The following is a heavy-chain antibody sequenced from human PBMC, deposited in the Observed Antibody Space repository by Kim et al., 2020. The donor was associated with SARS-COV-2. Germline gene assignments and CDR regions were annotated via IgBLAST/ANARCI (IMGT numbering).Heavy chain of an antibody. CDR3: ARYCSGGNCYPDYNYGIDV. D-gene: IGHD2-15*01. V-gene: IGHV3-23*01. CDR1: GFTSATYA. Sequence: GGSLRLSCAASGFTSATYALTWVRQAPGKGLEWVSVISGSGGTTHYAESVKGRFTISRDNAKNTLYVQMNSLRVEDTAVYYCARYCSGGNCYPDYNYGIDVWGQGTTVTVSS. CDR2: ISGSGGTT. J-gene: IGHJ6*02.